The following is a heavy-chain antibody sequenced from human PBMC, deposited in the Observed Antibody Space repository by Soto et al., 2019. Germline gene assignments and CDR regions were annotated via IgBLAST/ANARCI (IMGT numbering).Heavy chain of an antibody. D-gene: IGHD4-17*01. CDR1: GGSISSYY. J-gene: IGHJ4*02. CDR3: ARVYGGGFDY. CDR2: IYYSGST. V-gene: IGHV4-59*01. Sequence: QVQLQESGPGLVKPSETLSLTCTVSGGSISSYYWSWIRQPPGKGLEWIGYIYYSGSTKYNPSLKSRVTISVDTSENQFSLKLRSVTAADTAVYYCARVYGGGFDYWGQGTLVTVSS.